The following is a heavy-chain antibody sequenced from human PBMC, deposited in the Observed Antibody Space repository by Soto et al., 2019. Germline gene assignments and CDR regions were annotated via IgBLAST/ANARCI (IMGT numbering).Heavy chain of an antibody. CDR1: GGSISSYY. CDR3: ARHEAVTLDY. J-gene: IGHJ4*02. Sequence: SETLSLTCTVSGGSISSYYWSWIRQPPGKGLEWIGYIYYSGSTNYNPSLKSRVTISVDTSKNQFSLKLSSVTAADTAVYYCARHEAVTLDYWGQGTLVTVSS. D-gene: IGHD4-17*01. CDR2: IYYSGST. V-gene: IGHV4-59*08.